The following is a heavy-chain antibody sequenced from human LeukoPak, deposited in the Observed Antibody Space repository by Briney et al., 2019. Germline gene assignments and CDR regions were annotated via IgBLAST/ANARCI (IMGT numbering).Heavy chain of an antibody. CDR3: AREINLDY. J-gene: IGHJ4*02. V-gene: IGHV3-21*01. CDR2: ISSSSYI. CDR1: GFTFSSYT. Sequence: GGPLRLSCAASGFTFSSYTMNWVRQAPGKGLEWVSSISSSSYIYYTDSVKGRFTISRDNTKNSLYLQMNSLRAEDTAVYYCAREINLDYWGQGTLVTVS.